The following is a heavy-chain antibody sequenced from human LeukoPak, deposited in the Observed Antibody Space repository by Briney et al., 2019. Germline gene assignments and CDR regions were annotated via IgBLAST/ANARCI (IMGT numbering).Heavy chain of an antibody. CDR1: GGSISGYY. CDR2: IYYSGNT. Sequence: SSETLSLTCTVSGGSISGYYCSWIRQPPGKGLEWIGYIYYSGNTNFNPSLKSRVTISVDTSKNQFSLKLSSVTAADTAVYYCARGSSGRPRAHFDYWGQGTLVTVSS. CDR3: ARGSSGRPRAHFDY. D-gene: IGHD6-19*01. J-gene: IGHJ4*02. V-gene: IGHV4-59*13.